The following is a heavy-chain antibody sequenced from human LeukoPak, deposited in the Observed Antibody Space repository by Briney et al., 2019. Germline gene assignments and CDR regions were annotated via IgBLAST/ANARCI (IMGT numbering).Heavy chain of an antibody. D-gene: IGHD5/OR15-5a*01. CDR1: GGSISSYY. Sequence: PSETLSLTCTVSGGSISSYYWSWIRQPPGKGLEWIGYIYYSGSTNYNPSLKSRVTISVDTSKNQFSLKLSSVTAADTAVYYCARGRLDDAFDIWGQGTMVTVSS. V-gene: IGHV4-59*01. J-gene: IGHJ3*02. CDR2: IYYSGST. CDR3: ARGRLDDAFDI.